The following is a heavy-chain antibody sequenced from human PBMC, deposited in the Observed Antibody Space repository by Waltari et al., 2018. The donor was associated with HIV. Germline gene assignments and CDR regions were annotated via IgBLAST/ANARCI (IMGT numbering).Heavy chain of an antibody. D-gene: IGHD1-26*01. CDR1: GFTFSDHY. CDR2: SRFKARSYTT. V-gene: IGHV3-72*01. J-gene: IGHJ4*02. Sequence: EVQLVESGGGLVQPGGSLRLSCAASGFTFSDHYMDWVRQAPGKVLEWVGRSRFKARSYTTEYAASVKGRFSLSRDDSKDLLFLQMESLKTEDTAVYYCTRNFGLSGRFYADYWGQGTLVTVSS. CDR3: TRNFGLSGRFYADY.